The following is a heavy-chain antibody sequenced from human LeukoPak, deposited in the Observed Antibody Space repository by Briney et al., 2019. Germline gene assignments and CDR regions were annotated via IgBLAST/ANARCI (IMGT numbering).Heavy chain of an antibody. Sequence: SETLSLTCAVYGGSFSGYYWSWIRQPPGKGLERIGEINHSGSTNYNPSLKSRVTISVDTSKNQFSLKLSSVTAADTAVYYCARYGGATNYFDYWGQGTLVTVSS. V-gene: IGHV4-34*01. CDR3: ARYGGATNYFDY. CDR1: GGSFSGYY. CDR2: INHSGST. J-gene: IGHJ4*02. D-gene: IGHD1-26*01.